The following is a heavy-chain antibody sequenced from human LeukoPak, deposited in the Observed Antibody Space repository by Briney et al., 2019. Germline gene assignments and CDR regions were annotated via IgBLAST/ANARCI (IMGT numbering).Heavy chain of an antibody. Sequence: GGSLRLSCAASGFTFSSYSMNWVRQAPGKGLEWVSSISSSSSYIYYADSVKGRFTISRDNAKNSLYLQMNSLRAEDTAVYYCARYYYGSGSYPLIEYWGQGTLVTVSS. J-gene: IGHJ4*02. CDR2: ISSSSSYI. V-gene: IGHV3-21*01. D-gene: IGHD3-10*01. CDR3: ARYYYGSGSYPLIEY. CDR1: GFTFSSYS.